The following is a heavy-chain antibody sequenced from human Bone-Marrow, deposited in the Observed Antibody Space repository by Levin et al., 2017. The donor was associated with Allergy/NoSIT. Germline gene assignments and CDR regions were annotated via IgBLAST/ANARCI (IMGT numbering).Heavy chain of an antibody. J-gene: IGHJ4*02. Sequence: GESLKISCAASGFTFNNYHMNWLRQAPGKGLEWVASISSNSSYIFYVDSVKGRFTISRDNAKNSLFLQMNSLTAEDTAVYYCASGSGFRGYTYGAFYFASWGQGTLVTVSP. D-gene: IGHD5-18*01. CDR1: GFTFNNYH. V-gene: IGHV3-21*01. CDR3: ASGSGFRGYTYGAFYFAS. CDR2: ISSNSSYI.